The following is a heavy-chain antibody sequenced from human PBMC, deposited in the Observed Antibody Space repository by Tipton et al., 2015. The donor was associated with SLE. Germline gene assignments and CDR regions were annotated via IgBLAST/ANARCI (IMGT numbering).Heavy chain of an antibody. CDR3: ARDHRAVWKSAFDI. CDR2: IYTSGST. D-gene: IGHD1-1*01. CDR1: GGSISSGSYY. V-gene: IGHV4-61*09. J-gene: IGHJ3*02. Sequence: SCTVSGGSISSGSYYWSWIRQPAGKGLEWIGHIYTSGSTNYNPSLKSRVTISVDTSKNQFSLKLSSVTAADTAVYYCARDHRAVWKSAFDIWGQGTMVTVSS.